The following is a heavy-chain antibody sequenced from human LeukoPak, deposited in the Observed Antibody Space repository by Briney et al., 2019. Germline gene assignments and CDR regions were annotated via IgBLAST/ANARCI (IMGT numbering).Heavy chain of an antibody. D-gene: IGHD2-8*01. Sequence: ASVKVSCKVSGYTLTELSMHWVRQAPGKGLEWMGGFDSEDGETIYAQKFQGRVTMTEDTSTDTAYMELSSLRSEDTAVYYCAAVGYCTNGVCYTGGRNWFDPWGQGTLVTVSS. CDR2: FDSEDGET. J-gene: IGHJ5*02. V-gene: IGHV1-24*01. CDR3: AAVGYCTNGVCYTGGRNWFDP. CDR1: GYTLTELS.